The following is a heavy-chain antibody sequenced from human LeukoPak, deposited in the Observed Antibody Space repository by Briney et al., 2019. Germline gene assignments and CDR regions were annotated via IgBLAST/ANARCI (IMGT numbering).Heavy chain of an antibody. Sequence: GGSLRLSCAASGFIVSTNYMSWVRQAPGKGLEWVSVICSGGSTYYADSVKGRFTISRDSSKNTLYLQMNSLRAEDTAVYYCARVDYYDTSSYGGGWGQGTLVTVSS. D-gene: IGHD3-22*01. J-gene: IGHJ4*02. CDR2: ICSGGST. V-gene: IGHV3-66*01. CDR3: ARVDYYDTSSYGGG. CDR1: GFIVSTNY.